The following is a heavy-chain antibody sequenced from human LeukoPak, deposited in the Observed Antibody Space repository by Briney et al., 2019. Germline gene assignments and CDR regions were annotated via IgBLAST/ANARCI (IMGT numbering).Heavy chain of an antibody. CDR1: GGSISSSSYC. J-gene: IGHJ4*02. V-gene: IGHV4-39*01. CDR2: IYYSGST. CDR3: ARLIVAAPAMDY. D-gene: IGHD5-12*01. Sequence: PSETLSLTCTVSGGSISSSSYCWGWIRQPPGKGLEWIGSIYYSGSTYYNPSLKSRVTISVDTSKNQFSLKLSSVTAADTAVYYCARLIVAAPAMDYWGQGTLVTVSS.